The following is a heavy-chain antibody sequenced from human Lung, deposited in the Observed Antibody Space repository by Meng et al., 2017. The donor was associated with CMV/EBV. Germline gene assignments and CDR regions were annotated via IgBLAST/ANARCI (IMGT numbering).Heavy chain of an antibody. CDR3: ARWGYAGGDAFDI. CDR2: IYPGDSDT. CDR1: GYSFTSYW. Sequence: XVSXKGSGYSFTSYWIGWVRQMPGKGLEWMGIIYPGDSDTRYSPSFQGQVTISADKSISTAYLQWSSLKASDTAMYYCARWGYAGGDAFDIWGQGTMVTV. D-gene: IGHD3-16*01. V-gene: IGHV5-51*01. J-gene: IGHJ3*02.